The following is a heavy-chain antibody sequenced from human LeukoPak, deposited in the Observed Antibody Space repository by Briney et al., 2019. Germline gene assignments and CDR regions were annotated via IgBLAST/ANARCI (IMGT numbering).Heavy chain of an antibody. Sequence: GGSLRFSCAASGFTFASYAMHWVRQPPGKGLEWVTFLAYDGTNKQYADSVKGRFTISRDNSQNTVDLQIDSLRAEDTAVYYCARGGPLGDTNRFDFWGQGILVTVSS. CDR2: LAYDGTNK. V-gene: IGHV3-30*04. CDR3: ARGGPLGDTNRFDF. J-gene: IGHJ4*02. CDR1: GFTFASYA. D-gene: IGHD1-14*01.